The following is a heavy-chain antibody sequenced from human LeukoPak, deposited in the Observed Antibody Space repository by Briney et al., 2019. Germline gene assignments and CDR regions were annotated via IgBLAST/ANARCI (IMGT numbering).Heavy chain of an antibody. Sequence: PETPSPSCTVSGDSISIYYWSWIWQPPGKGLEWIGYIYYSGSTDYNSSLKSRVTISVDTSKNQFSLKLSSVTAADTAVYYCARHGPLYKYFYYNMDVWGQGTTVTVSS. J-gene: IGHJ6*02. D-gene: IGHD5-24*01. V-gene: IGHV4-59*08. CDR3: ARHGPLYKYFYYNMDV. CDR1: GDSISIYY. CDR2: IYYSGST.